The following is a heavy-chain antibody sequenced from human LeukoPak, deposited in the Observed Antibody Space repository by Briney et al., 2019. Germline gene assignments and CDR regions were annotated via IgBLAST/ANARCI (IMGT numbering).Heavy chain of an antibody. V-gene: IGHV5-51*01. CDR1: GYSFTSYW. D-gene: IGHD5-18*01. CDR3: ARQTAMGRSGDY. Sequence: ESLKLSCKASGYSFTSYWIGWVRQMPGKGLEWMGIIDPSDSETRYNPSFQGQVTISVDKSLTTADLQWNSLKASDTAMYYCARQTAMGRSGDYWGQGTLVTVSS. CDR2: IDPSDSET. J-gene: IGHJ4*02.